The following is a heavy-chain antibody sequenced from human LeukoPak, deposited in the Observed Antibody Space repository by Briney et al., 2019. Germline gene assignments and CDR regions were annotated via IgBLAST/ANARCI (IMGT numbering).Heavy chain of an antibody. D-gene: IGHD6-19*01. CDR2: IYYSGST. J-gene: IGHJ5*02. V-gene: IGHV4-59*12. Sequence: SETLSLTCTVSGGSISSYYWSWIRQPPGKGLEWIGYIYYSGSTNYNPSLKSRVTISVDTSKNQFSLKLSSVTAADTAVYYCASSIIAVAGRNWFDPWGQGTLVTVSS. CDR1: GGSISSYY. CDR3: ASSIIAVAGRNWFDP.